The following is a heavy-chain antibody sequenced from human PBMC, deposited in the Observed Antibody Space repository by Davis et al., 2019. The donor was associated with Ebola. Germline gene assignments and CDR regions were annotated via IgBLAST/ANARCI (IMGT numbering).Heavy chain of an antibody. D-gene: IGHD2-15*01. CDR2: HGTSGDT. CDR1: GLTFSSYW. CDR3: AKDTPNIWFDV. Sequence: GGSLRLSCAASGLTFSSYWMHWVRQAPGKGLEWVSTHGTSGDTYYADSVKGRFTISRDNSKNTLHLQMNSLRVEDTAIYYCAKDTPNIWFDVWGQGTMVAVSS. J-gene: IGHJ3*01. V-gene: IGHV3-23*01.